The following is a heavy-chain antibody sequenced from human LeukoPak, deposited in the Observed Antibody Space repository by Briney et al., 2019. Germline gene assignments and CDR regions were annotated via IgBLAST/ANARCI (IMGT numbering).Heavy chain of an antibody. J-gene: IGHJ4*02. CDR1: GGSISSSSYY. D-gene: IGHD7-27*01. CDR2: IYYSGST. CDR3: ARRTKTGEFDY. Sequence: PSETLSLTCTVSGGSISSSSYYWGWLRQPPGKGLEWIGSIYYSGSTYYNSSLKSRVTISVDTSKNQFSLKLSSVTAADTAVYYCARRTKTGEFDYWGQGTLVTVSS. V-gene: IGHV4-39*01.